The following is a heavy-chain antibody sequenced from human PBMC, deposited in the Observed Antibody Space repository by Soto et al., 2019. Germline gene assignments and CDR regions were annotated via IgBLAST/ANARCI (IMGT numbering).Heavy chain of an antibody. CDR1: GGSFSGHS. V-gene: IGHV4-34*01. D-gene: IGHD3-22*01. CDR3: STRAYDTNGYYRFDP. CDR2: INHSGRV. Sequence: SETLSLTCTGSGGSFSGHSWTWIRQSPGKGLEWIGDINHSGRVNYSPSLKSRVTISLDTSKNQFSLTLSAVTAADTAMYYCSTRAYDTNGYYRFDPWGQGTLVTVSS. J-gene: IGHJ5*01.